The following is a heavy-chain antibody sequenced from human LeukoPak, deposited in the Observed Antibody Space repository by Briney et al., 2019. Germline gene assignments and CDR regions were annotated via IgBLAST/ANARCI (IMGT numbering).Heavy chain of an antibody. CDR1: GGSITSYY. CDR2: IYASGST. J-gene: IGHJ5*02. Sequence: SETLSLTCTVSGGSITSYYWSWIRQPAGKGPEWIGRIYASGSTNYNPSLKSRVTMSVDTSKNQFSLRLNSVTAADTAVYYCARLYDSSTYTNWLDPWGQGTLVTVSS. V-gene: IGHV4-4*07. D-gene: IGHD3-22*01. CDR3: ARLYDSSTYTNWLDP.